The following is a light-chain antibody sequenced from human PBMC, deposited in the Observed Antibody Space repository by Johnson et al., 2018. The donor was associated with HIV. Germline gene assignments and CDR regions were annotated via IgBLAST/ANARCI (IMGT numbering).Light chain of an antibody. V-gene: IGLV1-51*01. CDR3: GTWDSSLSAYV. Sequence: QSVLTQPPSVSAAPGQKVTISCSGSNSNIGNNYVSWYQQLPGTAPKLLIYDNNKRPSGIPDRFSGSKSGTSATLGITGLQTGDEAVYYCGTWDSSLSAYVCGTGTQVTVL. CDR2: DNN. CDR1: NSNIGNNY. J-gene: IGLJ1*01.